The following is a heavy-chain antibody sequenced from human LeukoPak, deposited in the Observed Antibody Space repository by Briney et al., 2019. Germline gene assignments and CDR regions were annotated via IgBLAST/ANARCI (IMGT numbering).Heavy chain of an antibody. Sequence: SETLSLTCTVPGGSISSSSYYWGWIRQPPGKGLEWIGSIYYSGSTYYNPSLKSRVTISVDTSKNQFSLKLSSVTAADTAVYYCARREGDSSGYYYAPFDYWGQGTLVTVSS. CDR1: GGSISSSSYY. CDR2: IYYSGST. CDR3: ARREGDSSGYYYAPFDY. J-gene: IGHJ4*02. D-gene: IGHD3-22*01. V-gene: IGHV4-39*01.